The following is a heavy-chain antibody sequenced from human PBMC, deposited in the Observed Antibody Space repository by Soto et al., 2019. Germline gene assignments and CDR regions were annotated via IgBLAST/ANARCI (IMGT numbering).Heavy chain of an antibody. CDR1: GGSISSGGYY. CDR2: IYYSGST. D-gene: IGHD3-22*01. J-gene: IGHJ4*02. Sequence: QVQLQESGPGLVKPSQTLSLTCTVSGGSISSGGYYWSWIRQHPGKGLEWIGYIYYSGSTYYNPSLKSRVSISVDTSKNQFSLKLSSVTAADTAVYYCARFGYSTNIGIDYWGQGTLVTVSS. V-gene: IGHV4-31*03. CDR3: ARFGYSTNIGIDY.